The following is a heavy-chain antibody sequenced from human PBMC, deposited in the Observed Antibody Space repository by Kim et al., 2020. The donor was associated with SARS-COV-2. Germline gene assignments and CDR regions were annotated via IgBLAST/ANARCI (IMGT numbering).Heavy chain of an antibody. D-gene: IGHD6-6*01. V-gene: IGHV3-30-3*01. J-gene: IGHJ3*02. CDR2: ISYDGSNK. CDR1: GFTFSSYA. CDR3: ASPEYSSPWDI. Sequence: GGSLRLSCAASGFTFSSYAMHWVRQAPGKGLEWVAVISYDGSNKYYADSVKGRFTISRDNSKNTLYLQMNSLRAEDTAVYYCASPEYSSPWDIWGQGTMVTVSS.